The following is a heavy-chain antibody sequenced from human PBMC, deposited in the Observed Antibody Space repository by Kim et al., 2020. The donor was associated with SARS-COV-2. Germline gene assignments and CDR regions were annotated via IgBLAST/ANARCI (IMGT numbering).Heavy chain of an antibody. CDR3: ARGQGLITMIVVVGGAFDY. Sequence: SETLSLTCTVSGGSISSGGYYWSWIRQHPGKGLEWIGYIYYSGSTYYNPSLKSRVTISVDTSKNQFSLKLSSVTAADTAVDYCARGQGLITMIVVVGGAFDYGGEGTLVRLSS. D-gene: IGHD3-22*01. V-gene: IGHV4-31*03. CDR2: IYYSGST. CDR1: GGSISSGGYY. J-gene: IGHJ4*02.